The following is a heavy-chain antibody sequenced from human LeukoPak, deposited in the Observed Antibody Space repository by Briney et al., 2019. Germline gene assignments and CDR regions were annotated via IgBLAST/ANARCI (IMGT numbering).Heavy chain of an antibody. Sequence: GGSLRLSCPVSGFTFSSYAMSWVRQAPGRGLEWVSVISTSGESAYYADSVKGRFTISRDNSKNTLFLHMNSLRAEDTAVYYCAKDARRTSGWYFFDYWGQGTLVTVSS. V-gene: IGHV3-23*01. CDR2: ISTSGESA. D-gene: IGHD6-19*01. CDR3: AKDARRTSGWYFFDY. J-gene: IGHJ4*02. CDR1: GFTFSSYA.